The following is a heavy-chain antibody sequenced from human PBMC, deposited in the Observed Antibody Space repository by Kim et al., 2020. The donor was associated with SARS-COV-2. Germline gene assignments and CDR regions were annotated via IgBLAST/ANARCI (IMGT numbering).Heavy chain of an antibody. CDR3: AKEMGGKYYGPLSWFDP. CDR2: KSCSDGST. CDR1: GFTFSSYA. V-gene: IGHV3-23*01. Sequence: GGSLRLSCAASGFTFSSYAMHWVRQAPGKGLEWVSGKSCSDGSTYYADSVKGRFTISRDNSKNTLYLQMKSLRDEDTAVYYCAKEMGGKYYGPLSWFDPWGQGTLVTVSS. J-gene: IGHJ5*02. D-gene: IGHD3-10*01.